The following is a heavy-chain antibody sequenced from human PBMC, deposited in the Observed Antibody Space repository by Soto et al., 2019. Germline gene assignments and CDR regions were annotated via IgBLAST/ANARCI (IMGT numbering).Heavy chain of an antibody. Sequence: SETLSLTCTVSGGSISSSSYYWGWIRQPPGKGLEWIGSIYYSVSTYYNPSLKSRVTISVDTSKNQFSLNLSSVTAADTAVYYCARIRVQDRYYYDSSGYPDYWGQGTLVTVSS. CDR1: GGSISSSSYY. J-gene: IGHJ4*02. V-gene: IGHV4-39*01. CDR3: ARIRVQDRYYYDSSGYPDY. D-gene: IGHD3-22*01. CDR2: IYYSVST.